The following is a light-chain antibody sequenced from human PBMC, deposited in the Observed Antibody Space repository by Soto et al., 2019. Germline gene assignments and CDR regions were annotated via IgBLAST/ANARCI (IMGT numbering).Light chain of an antibody. CDR1: QTIVTY. CDR2: AAS. Sequence: DIQMAQSPSSLSASVGDTVTFTCRASQTIVTYLNWYQQKPGRAPKLLINAASTLQSDVPSRFSGSGSATNFTLTISNLQPEDFASYYCQQSYSTPHTFGGGTKVQIK. CDR3: QQSYSTPHT. J-gene: IGKJ4*01. V-gene: IGKV1-39*01.